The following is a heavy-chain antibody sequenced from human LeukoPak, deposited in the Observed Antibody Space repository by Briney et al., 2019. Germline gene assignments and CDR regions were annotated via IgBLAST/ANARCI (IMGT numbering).Heavy chain of an antibody. J-gene: IGHJ6*02. D-gene: IGHD3-10*01. V-gene: IGHV3-23*01. CDR2: TGVSGS. CDR1: GFTFSSSA. Sequence: GGSLRLSCAASGFTFSSSAMTWVRQVLGKGMEWVSTTGVSGSYYADSVKGRFTISRDNSKNTLYLQMNSLRAEDTAVYYCARCYTYGTTWFGGLDVWGQGTTVTVS. CDR3: ARCYTYGTTWFGGLDV.